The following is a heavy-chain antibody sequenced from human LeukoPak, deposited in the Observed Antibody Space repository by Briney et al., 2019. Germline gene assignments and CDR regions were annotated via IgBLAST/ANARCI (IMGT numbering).Heavy chain of an antibody. CDR2: INPNGGGT. Sequence: GASVKVSCKASGYIFTGYYIHWVRQAPGQGLEWMGRINPNGGGTNYAQKVQGRVTVTGDTSISTAYMELSRLRSDDTAVYYCAREIRRGAGDWFDPWGQGTLVTVSS. J-gene: IGHJ5*02. CDR1: GYIFTGYY. CDR3: AREIRRGAGDWFDP. D-gene: IGHD1-26*01. V-gene: IGHV1-2*06.